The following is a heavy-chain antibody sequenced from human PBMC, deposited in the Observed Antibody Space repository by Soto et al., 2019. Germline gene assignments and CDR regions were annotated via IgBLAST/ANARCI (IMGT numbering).Heavy chain of an antibody. CDR3: ARYASSLTTPHWYFDL. D-gene: IGHD4-17*01. V-gene: IGHV1-46*01. Sequence: ASVKVSCKASGYTFTSYYMHWVRQAPGQGLEWMGIINPSGGSTSYAQKFQGRVTMTRDTSTSTVYMELSSLRSEDTAVYYCARYASSLTTPHWYFDLWGRGTLVPVSS. J-gene: IGHJ2*01. CDR1: GYTFTSYY. CDR2: INPSGGST.